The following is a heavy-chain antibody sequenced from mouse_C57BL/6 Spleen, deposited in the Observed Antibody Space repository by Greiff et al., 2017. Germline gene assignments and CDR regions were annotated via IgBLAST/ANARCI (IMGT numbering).Heavy chain of an antibody. D-gene: IGHD1-1*01. CDR1: GYTFTDYE. CDR3: TGVDLYYGSGYGDV. V-gene: IGHV1-15*01. Sequence: QVQLQQSGAELVRPGASVTLSCKASGYTFTDYEMHWVKQTPVHGLEWIGAIDPETGGTAYNQKFKGKAILTADKSSSTAYMALRSLTSEDSAVYYCTGVDLYYGSGYGDVWGTGSPGTVSS. J-gene: IGHJ1*03. CDR2: IDPETGGT.